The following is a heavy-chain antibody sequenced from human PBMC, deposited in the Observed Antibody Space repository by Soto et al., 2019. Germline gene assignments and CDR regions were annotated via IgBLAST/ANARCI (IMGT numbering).Heavy chain of an antibody. CDR2: IIPIFGTA. CDR1: GYTFTSYD. J-gene: IGHJ5*02. CDR3: ARDKSVVVAATGWFDP. D-gene: IGHD2-15*01. Sequence: SVKVSCKASGYTFTSYDINWVRQATGQGLEWMGGIIPIFGTANYAQKFQGRVTITADKSTSTAYMELSSLRSEDTAVYYCARDKSVVVAATGWFDPWGQGTLVTVSS. V-gene: IGHV1-69*06.